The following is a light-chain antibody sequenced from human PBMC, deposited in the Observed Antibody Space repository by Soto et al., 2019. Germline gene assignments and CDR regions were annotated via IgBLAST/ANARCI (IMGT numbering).Light chain of an antibody. V-gene: IGLV2-14*03. CDR2: DVN. Sequence: QSAVDRRACVYCSSRWSITNYCSGISNNFDTYYYVSWYQLHPGEAPKVLIYDVNIRLSGVSNRFSGSRSGNTASLTISGLQAEDEAHYYCCSHTTGSTRYVFGTGTKVTVL. CDR1: SNNFDTYYY. J-gene: IGLJ1*01. CDR3: CSHTTGSTRYV.